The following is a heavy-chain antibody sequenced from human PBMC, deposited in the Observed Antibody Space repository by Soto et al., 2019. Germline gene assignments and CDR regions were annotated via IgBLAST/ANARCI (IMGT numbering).Heavy chain of an antibody. V-gene: IGHV3-33*01. CDR1: GFSFSSFV. CDR3: ARGRDCSGNRCFYYGMDV. D-gene: IGHD2-15*01. J-gene: IGHJ6*02. CDR2: IWYDGTNK. Sequence: ESGGGVVQPGRSLRLSCAASGFSFSSFVMHWVRQAPGKGLEWVGVIWYDGTNKNYADSVKGRFTVSRDNSKNTLYLQMNSLRAEDTAVYYCARGRDCSGNRCFYYGMDVWGQGTTVTVSS.